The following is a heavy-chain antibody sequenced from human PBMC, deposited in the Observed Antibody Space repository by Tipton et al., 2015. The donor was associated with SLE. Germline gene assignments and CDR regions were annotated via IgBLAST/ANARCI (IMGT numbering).Heavy chain of an antibody. Sequence: GLVKPSETLSLTCTVSGGSISSSSYYWSWILQPPGKGLEWIGYIYYSGSTDYNPSLKSRVTISVDTSKNQFSLKLSSVTAADTAVYYCARDRGFVAFDIWGQGTMVTVSS. D-gene: IGHD3-10*01. V-gene: IGHV4-61*01. CDR1: GGSISSSSYY. J-gene: IGHJ3*02. CDR2: IYYSGST. CDR3: ARDRGFVAFDI.